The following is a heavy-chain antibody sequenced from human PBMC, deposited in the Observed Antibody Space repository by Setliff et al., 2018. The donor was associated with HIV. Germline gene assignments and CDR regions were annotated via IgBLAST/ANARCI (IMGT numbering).Heavy chain of an antibody. V-gene: IGHV4-39*07. CDR1: GGSISSSSYY. CDR2: IYYSGTT. J-gene: IGHJ6*02. CDR3: ASPKERYYYGSGTNVREYYGMDV. D-gene: IGHD3-10*01. Sequence: SETLSLTCTVSGGSISSSSYYWGWIRQPPGKGPEWIGSIYYSGTTYYNPSLKSRITISVDTSKNQFSLKVNSVTVADTAVYYCASPKERYYYGSGTNVREYYGMDVWGQGTTVTVSS.